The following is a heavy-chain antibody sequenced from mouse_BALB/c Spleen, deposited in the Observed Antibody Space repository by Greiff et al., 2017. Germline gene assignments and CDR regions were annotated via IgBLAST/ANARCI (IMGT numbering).Heavy chain of an antibody. CDR2: ISSGGSYT. V-gene: IGHV5-6*01. CDR1: GFTFSSYG. Sequence: EVKLVESGGDLVKPGGSLKLSCAASGFTFSSYGMSWVRQTPDKRLEWVATISSGGSYTYYPDSVKGRFTISRDNAKNTLYLQMSSLKSEDTAMYYCARHEGYDGLYAMDYWGQGTSVTVSS. D-gene: IGHD2-14*01. CDR3: ARHEGYDGLYAMDY. J-gene: IGHJ4*01.